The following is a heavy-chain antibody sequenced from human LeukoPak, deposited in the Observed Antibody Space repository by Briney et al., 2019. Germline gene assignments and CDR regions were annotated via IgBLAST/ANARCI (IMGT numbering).Heavy chain of an antibody. CDR2: IYSGGST. D-gene: IGHD5-12*01. CDR3: ARSPTGYSGYDPIFDY. CDR1: GFTVSSNY. J-gene: IGHJ4*02. Sequence: PGGSLRLSCAASGFTVSSNYMSWVRQAPGKGLEWVSVIYSGGSTYYADSVKGRFTISRDNSKNTLYLQMNSLRAEDTAVYYCARSPTGYSGYDPIFDYWGQGTLVTVSS. V-gene: IGHV3-53*01.